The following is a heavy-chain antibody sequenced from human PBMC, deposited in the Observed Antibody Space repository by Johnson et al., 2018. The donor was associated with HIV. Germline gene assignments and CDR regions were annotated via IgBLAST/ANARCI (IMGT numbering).Heavy chain of an antibody. Sequence: QVQLVESGGGVVQPGRSLGLSCAASGFSFSSYAMHWVRQAPGKGLEWVASLSYDGSTKDYADSVKGRFTISRDISKNLLYLQMNSLRTEDTAVYYCAKGGSGTTRIRAQKGAFDIWGQGTMVTVSS. D-gene: IGHD3-16*01. CDR3: AKGGSGTTRIRAQKGAFDI. J-gene: IGHJ3*02. CDR1: GFSFSSYA. V-gene: IGHV3-30*04. CDR2: LSYDGSTK.